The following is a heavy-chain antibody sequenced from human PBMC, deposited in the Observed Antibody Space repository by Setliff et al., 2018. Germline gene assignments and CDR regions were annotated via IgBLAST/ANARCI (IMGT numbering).Heavy chain of an antibody. CDR1: GGTFSSYA. V-gene: IGHV1-69*05. CDR2: IIPIFGTA. CDR3: ARDLTQSHDYGGNSDSP. Sequence: SVKVSCKASGGTFSSYAISWVRQAPGQGLEWMGGIIPIFGTANYAQKFQGRVTITTDESTSTAYMELSSLRSEDTAAYYCARDLTQSHDYGGNSDSPWGQGTLVTVSS. J-gene: IGHJ5*02. D-gene: IGHD4-17*01.